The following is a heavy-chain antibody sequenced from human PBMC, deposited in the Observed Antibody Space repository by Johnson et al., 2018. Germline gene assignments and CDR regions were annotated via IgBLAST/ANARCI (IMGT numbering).Heavy chain of an antibody. J-gene: IGHJ3*02. V-gene: IGHV1-8*01. CDR1: RYTFTRYE. CDR2: MNPTRGNT. D-gene: IGHD6-13*01. CDR3: AREAAALSFDI. Sequence: QVQLVESGAEVKKSGTSVKVSCKASRYTFTRYEINWVRQDPGQGLEWVGWMNPTRGNTGYAQKYQGRVTMTRNTSISNDYLELSSLRSEDTAVYYCAREAAALSFDIWGQGTMVTVSS.